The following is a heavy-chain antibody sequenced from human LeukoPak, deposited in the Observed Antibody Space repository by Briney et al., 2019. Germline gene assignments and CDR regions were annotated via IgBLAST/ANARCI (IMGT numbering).Heavy chain of an antibody. CDR3: AKALTMTGSGFDP. D-gene: IGHD3-9*01. CDR2: ISWDSGSI. CDR1: GFTFDDYA. Sequence: GRSLRLSCAASGFTFDDYAMHWVRQAPGKGLEWVSGISWDSGSIGYADSVKGRFTISRDNAKNSLYLQMNSLGAEDTALYYCAKALTMTGSGFDPWGQGTLVTVSS. V-gene: IGHV3-9*01. J-gene: IGHJ5*02.